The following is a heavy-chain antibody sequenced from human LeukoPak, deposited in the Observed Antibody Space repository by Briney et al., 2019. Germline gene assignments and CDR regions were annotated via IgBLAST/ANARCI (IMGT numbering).Heavy chain of an antibody. V-gene: IGHV1-18*01. J-gene: IGHJ4*02. CDR3: ARDSPSHCSGGSCYYYFDY. CDR2: ISAYNGNT. D-gene: IGHD2-15*01. CDR1: GYTFTSYG. Sequence: ASVKVSCKASGYTFTSYGISWVRQAPGQGLEWMGWISAYNGNTNYAQKLQGRVTMTTDTSTSTAYMELRSLRSDDTAVYYCARDSPSHCSGGSCYYYFDYWGQGTLVTVSS.